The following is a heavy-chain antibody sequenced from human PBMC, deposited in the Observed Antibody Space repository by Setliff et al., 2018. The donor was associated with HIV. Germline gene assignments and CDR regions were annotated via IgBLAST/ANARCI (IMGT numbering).Heavy chain of an antibody. V-gene: IGHV4-34*01. J-gene: IGHJ4*02. Sequence: SETLSLTCTLNGVPLSDYYWNWIRQSPGKGLEWIVEVNHNGNINYNPSLKSRVTVSVDTSKTQYSLKMISVTAADTAMYYCAISIVGVTSEMYWAQGTLCTSPQ. CDR1: GVPLSDYY. CDR2: VNHNGNI. D-gene: IGHD2-21*02. CDR3: AISIVGVTSEMY.